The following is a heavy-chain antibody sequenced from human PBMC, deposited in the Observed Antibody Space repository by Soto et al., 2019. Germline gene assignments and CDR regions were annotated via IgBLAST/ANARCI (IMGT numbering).Heavy chain of an antibody. CDR2: IYYSVST. D-gene: IGHD2-21*02. CDR3: ARHPSDFWFDP. CDR1: GGSISSSSYF. J-gene: IGHJ5*02. V-gene: IGHV4-39*01. Sequence: QLQLQESGPGLVKPSETLSVTCSVSGGSISSSSYFWGWIRLPPGKGLEWIGSIYYSVSTYYNPSLKSRVTVSVDTSKNQFSLKLSSVTAADTAVYYCARHPSDFWFDPWGQGTLVTVSS.